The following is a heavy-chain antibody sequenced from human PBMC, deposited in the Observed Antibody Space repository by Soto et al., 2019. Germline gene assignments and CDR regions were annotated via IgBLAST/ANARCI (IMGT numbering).Heavy chain of an antibody. CDR1: GYTFVTYV. Sequence: QVQLVQSGAEVKKPGAAVKLSCEASGYTFVTYVMHWVRQAPGQRFEWMGWINTGNGGTIYSQKFQGRVTITRDTSASTVYMELSSLRSEDTAVYYCARAPPPSTYDTGWTNFDYWGLGTLVTVSS. CDR3: ARAPPPSTYDTGWTNFDY. CDR2: INTGNGGT. D-gene: IGHD6-19*01. V-gene: IGHV1-3*04. J-gene: IGHJ4*02.